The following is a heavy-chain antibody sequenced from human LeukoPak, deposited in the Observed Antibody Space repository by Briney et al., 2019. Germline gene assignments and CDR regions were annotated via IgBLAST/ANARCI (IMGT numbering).Heavy chain of an antibody. D-gene: IGHD6-19*01. Sequence: SETLPLTCAVYGGSFSGYYWSWIRQPPGKGLEWIGEINHSGSTNYNPSLKSRVTISVDTSKNQFSLKLSSVTAADTAVYYCARGQTALNSSGWYSDPYYFDYWGQGTLVTVSS. CDR3: ARGQTALNSSGWYSDPYYFDY. V-gene: IGHV4-34*01. J-gene: IGHJ4*02. CDR1: GGSFSGYY. CDR2: INHSGST.